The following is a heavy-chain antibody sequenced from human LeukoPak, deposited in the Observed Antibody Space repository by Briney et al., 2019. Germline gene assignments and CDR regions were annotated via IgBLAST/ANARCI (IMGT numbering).Heavy chain of an antibody. CDR2: INYGGDT. Sequence: SETLSLTCGVDGGSFSGYDWTWVRQPPGKGLEWIGQINYGGDTNYNPSLKSRVTISVDTSKNHFSLKVTSVTAADTAVYYCARGLGWKVTPMGLFYMDVWGEGATVTVSS. CDR1: GGSFSGYD. V-gene: IGHV4-34*01. CDR3: ARGLGWKVTPMGLFYMDV. J-gene: IGHJ6*03. D-gene: IGHD1-1*01.